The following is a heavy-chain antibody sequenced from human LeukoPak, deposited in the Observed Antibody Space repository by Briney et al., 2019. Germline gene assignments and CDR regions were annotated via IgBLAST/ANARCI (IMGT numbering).Heavy chain of an antibody. D-gene: IGHD2-2*01. J-gene: IGHJ3*02. CDR2: ISSSSSYI. V-gene: IGHV3-21*01. Sequence: GGSLRLSCAPSGFTFSSYSMNWVRQAPGKGLEWVSSISSSSSYIYYADSVKGRFTISRDNAKNSLYLQMNSLRAEDTAVYYCASGQLNAFDIWGQGTMVTVSS. CDR1: GFTFSSYS. CDR3: ASGQLNAFDI.